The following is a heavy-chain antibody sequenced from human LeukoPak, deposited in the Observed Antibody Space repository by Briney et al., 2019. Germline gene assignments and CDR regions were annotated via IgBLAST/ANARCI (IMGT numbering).Heavy chain of an antibody. CDR2: ISTFKGDT. J-gene: IGHJ3*01. V-gene: IGHV1-18*01. Sequence: ASVKVSCKTSGYTFISYAISWVRQAPGQGLEWMGWISTFKGDTKYAQKFQDRVTMTTDTSTSTAHLELRSLTSEDTAIYLCARDSGLGLFGVWGQGTVVTVSS. CDR1: GYTFISYA. CDR3: ARDSGLGLFGV. D-gene: IGHD3-10*01.